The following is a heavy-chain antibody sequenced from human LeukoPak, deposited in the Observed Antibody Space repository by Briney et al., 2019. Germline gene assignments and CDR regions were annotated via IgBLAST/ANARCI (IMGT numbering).Heavy chain of an antibody. CDR2: ISGSGGST. V-gene: IGHV3-23*01. CDR3: AKGIVVVMAAGYYFDY. CDR1: GFTFSSYA. J-gene: IGHJ4*02. D-gene: IGHD2-15*01. Sequence: PGGSLRLSCAASGFTFSSYAMSWVRQAPGKGLEWVSPISGSGGSTYYADSVKGRFTISRDTSKNTECLQMNTLRVEDTAIYYCAKGIVVVMAAGYYFDYWGQGNLVTVSS.